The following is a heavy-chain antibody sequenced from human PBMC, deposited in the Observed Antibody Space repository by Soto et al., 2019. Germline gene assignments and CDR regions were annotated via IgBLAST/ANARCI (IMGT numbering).Heavy chain of an antibody. Sequence: EVQLLDSGGGLVQPGGSLRLSCAASGFMFSCCAMSWVRQAPGKGLEWVSTIHGDGDYSHYTDSVEGRFTISRDNSRXXLYLQMDSLRADDTATYYCAKNRGAGDYTNWSFAVWGRGTLVAVSS. J-gene: IGHJ2*01. CDR2: IHGDGDYS. D-gene: IGHD2-2*02. CDR3: AKNRGAGDYTNWSFAV. V-gene: IGHV3-23*01. CDR1: GFMFSCCA.